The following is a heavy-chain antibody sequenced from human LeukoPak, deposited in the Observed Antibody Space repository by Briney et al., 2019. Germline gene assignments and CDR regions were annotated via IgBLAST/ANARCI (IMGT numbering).Heavy chain of an antibody. CDR3: ARDLVIAVAGTPGY. CDR1: GFTFSSYS. D-gene: IGHD6-19*01. J-gene: IGHJ4*02. V-gene: IGHV3-21*01. CDR2: ISSSSSYI. Sequence: GGSLRLSCAASGFTFSSYSMNWVRQAPGKGLEWVSSISSSSSYIYYADSVKGRFTISRDNAKNSLYLQMNSLRAEDTAVYYCARDLVIAVAGTPGYWGQGTLVTVSS.